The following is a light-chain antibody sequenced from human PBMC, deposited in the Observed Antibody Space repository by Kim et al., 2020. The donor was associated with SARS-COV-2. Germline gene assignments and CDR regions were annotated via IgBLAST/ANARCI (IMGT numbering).Light chain of an antibody. CDR2: GNT. CDR3: QSYDSSLGAWV. V-gene: IGLV1-40*01. Sequence: QSVLTQPPSVSGAPGQSVAISCARGTSSIGAGSDVHWYQYLPGTAPKLLIFGNTNRPSGVPERFSGSKSGTSASLAITGLQAEDEADYYCQSYDSSLGAWVFGGGTQLTVL. J-gene: IGLJ3*02. CDR1: TSSIGAGSD.